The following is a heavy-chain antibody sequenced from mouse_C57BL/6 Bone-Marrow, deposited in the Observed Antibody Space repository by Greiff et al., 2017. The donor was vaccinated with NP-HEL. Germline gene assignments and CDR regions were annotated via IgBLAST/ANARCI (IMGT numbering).Heavy chain of an antibody. CDR2: IDPENGDT. Sequence: VQLQQSGAELVRPGASVKLSCTASGFNIKDDYMHWVKQRPEQGLEWIGWIDPENGDTEYASKFQGKATITADTSSNTAYLQLSSLTSEDTAVYYCTTGRDYWYFEVWGTGTTVTVSS. CDR1: GFNIKDDY. CDR3: TTGRDYWYFEV. V-gene: IGHV14-4*01. J-gene: IGHJ1*03.